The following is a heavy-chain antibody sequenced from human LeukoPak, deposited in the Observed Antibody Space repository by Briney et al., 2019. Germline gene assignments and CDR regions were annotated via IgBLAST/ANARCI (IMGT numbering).Heavy chain of an antibody. D-gene: IGHD3-10*01. Sequence: ASVKVSCKASGYTFTSYGISWVRQAPGQGLEWMGWISAYNGNTNYAQKLQGRVTMTTDTSTSTAYMELRSLRSDDTAVYYCARGASYGSGSYYNEGFDYWGQGTLVTVSS. CDR1: GYTFTSYG. CDR3: ARGASYGSGSYYNEGFDY. V-gene: IGHV1-18*01. J-gene: IGHJ4*02. CDR2: ISAYNGNT.